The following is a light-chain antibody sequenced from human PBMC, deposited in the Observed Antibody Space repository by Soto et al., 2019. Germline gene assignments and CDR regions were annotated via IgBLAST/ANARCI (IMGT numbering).Light chain of an antibody. J-gene: IGLJ1*01. CDR2: DVS. V-gene: IGLV2-11*01. Sequence: ALTQPRSVSGSPGQSVTISCTGTSSDVGGYNYVSWYQQHPGKAPKLMIYDVSKRPSGVPDRFSGSKSGNTASLTISGLQAEDEADYYCCSYAGSPLYVFGTGTKVTVL. CDR1: SSDVGGYNY. CDR3: CSYAGSPLYV.